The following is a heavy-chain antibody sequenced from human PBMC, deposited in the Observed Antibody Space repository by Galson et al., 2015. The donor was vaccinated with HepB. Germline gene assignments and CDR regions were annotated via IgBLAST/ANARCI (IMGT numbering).Heavy chain of an antibody. CDR3: ARYPSEQQVYAFDI. Sequence: SLRLSCAASGFTFSSYSMNWVRQAPGKGLEWVSSISSSSSYIYYADSVKGRFTISRDNAKNSLYLQMNSLRAEDTAVYYCARYPSEQQVYAFDIWGQGTMVTVSS. V-gene: IGHV3-21*01. CDR1: GFTFSSYS. J-gene: IGHJ3*02. D-gene: IGHD6-13*01. CDR2: ISSSSSYI.